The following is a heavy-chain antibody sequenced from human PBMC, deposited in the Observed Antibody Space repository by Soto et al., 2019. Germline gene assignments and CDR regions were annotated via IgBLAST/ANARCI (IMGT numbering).Heavy chain of an antibody. CDR3: VRDRRISGINRGLDY. J-gene: IGHJ4*01. D-gene: IGHD1-20*01. CDR2: ISSRGDTI. Sequence: VQLVDSGGGLVKPGGSLRLSCAASGFIFSDFHMTWIRQAPGKGLELVAYISSRGDTIYYADSVRGRITISRDNDKNSLFLQMISLRVEDTAVYYCVRDRRISGINRGLDYWGRGTLVTVSS. CDR1: GFIFSDFH. V-gene: IGHV3-11*01.